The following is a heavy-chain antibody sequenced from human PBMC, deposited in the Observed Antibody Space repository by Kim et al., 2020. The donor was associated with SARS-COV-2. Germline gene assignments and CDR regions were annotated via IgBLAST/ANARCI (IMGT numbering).Heavy chain of an antibody. CDR1: GFTFSSYG. Sequence: GGSLRLSCAASGFTFSSYGMHWVRQAPGKGLEWVAVISYDGSNKYYADSVKGRFTISRDNSKNTLYLQMNSLRAEDTAVYYCAGTYYYDSSGDYWGQGTLLTVSS. J-gene: IGHJ4*02. V-gene: IGHV3-33*05. CDR2: ISYDGSNK. D-gene: IGHD3-22*01. CDR3: AGTYYYDSSGDY.